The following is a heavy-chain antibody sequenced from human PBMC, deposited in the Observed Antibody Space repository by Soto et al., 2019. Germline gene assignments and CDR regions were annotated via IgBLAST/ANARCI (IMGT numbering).Heavy chain of an antibody. CDR1: GGTFSSYT. J-gene: IGHJ4*02. CDR3: AIILTGYRRIDY. Sequence: SVKVSCKASGGTFSSYTISWVRQAPGQGLEWMGRIIPILGIANYAQKFQGRVTITADKSTSTAYMELSSLRSEDTAVYYCAIILTGYRRIDYWGQGTLVTVSS. D-gene: IGHD3-9*01. CDR2: IIPILGIA. V-gene: IGHV1-69*02.